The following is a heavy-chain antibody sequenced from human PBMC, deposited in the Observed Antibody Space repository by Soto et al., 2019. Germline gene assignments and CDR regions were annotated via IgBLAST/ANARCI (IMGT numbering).Heavy chain of an antibody. Sequence: GGSLRLSCAASGFTFSSYWMRWVRQAPGKGLEWVANIKQDGSEKYYVDSVKGRFTISRDNAKNSLYLQMNSLRAEDTAVYYCARPSGSYLFDYWGQGTLVTVSS. D-gene: IGHD1-26*01. J-gene: IGHJ4*02. V-gene: IGHV3-7*03. CDR3: ARPSGSYLFDY. CDR2: IKQDGSEK. CDR1: GFTFSSYW.